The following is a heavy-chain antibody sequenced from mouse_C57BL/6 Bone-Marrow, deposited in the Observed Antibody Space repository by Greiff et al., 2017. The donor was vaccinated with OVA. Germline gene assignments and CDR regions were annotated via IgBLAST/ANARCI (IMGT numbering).Heavy chain of an antibody. CDR2: IDPETGGT. CDR3: TRSGESYYYAMDD. CDR1: GYTFTDYE. D-gene: IGHD3-1*01. Sequence: QVHVKQSGAELVRPGASVTLSCKASGYTFTDYEMHWVKQTPVHGLEWIGAIDPETGGTAYNQKFKGKAILTADKSSSTAYMELRSLTSEYSAVYYSTRSGESYYYAMDDWGQGTSVTVSS. V-gene: IGHV1-15*01. J-gene: IGHJ4*01.